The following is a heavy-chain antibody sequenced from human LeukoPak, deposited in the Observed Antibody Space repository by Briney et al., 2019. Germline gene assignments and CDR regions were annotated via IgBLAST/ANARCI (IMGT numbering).Heavy chain of an antibody. Sequence: SETLSLTCAVYGGSFSGYYWSWIRQPPGKGLEWIGEINHSGSTNYNPSLKSRVTISVDTSKNQFSLKLSSVTAADTAVYYCARGLGQLNRLSNFDYGGKGTRVTVSS. V-gene: IGHV4-34*01. J-gene: IGHJ4*02. CDR1: GGSFSGYY. CDR2: INHSGST. CDR3: ARGLGQLNRLSNFDY. D-gene: IGHD1-1*01.